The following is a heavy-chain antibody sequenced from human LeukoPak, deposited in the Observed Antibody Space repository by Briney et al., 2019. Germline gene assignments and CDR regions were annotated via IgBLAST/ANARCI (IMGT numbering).Heavy chain of an antibody. J-gene: IGHJ6*02. CDR2: IWYDGSNK. CDR3: ARSYDFYYYYGMDV. Sequence: GGSLRLSCAASGFTFSSYGMHWVRQAPGKGLEWVAVIWYDGSNKYYADSVKGRFTISRDNSKNTLYLQMNSLRAEDTAMYYCARSYDFYYYYGMDVWGQGTTVTVSS. V-gene: IGHV3-33*01. CDR1: GFTFSSYG. D-gene: IGHD1-26*01.